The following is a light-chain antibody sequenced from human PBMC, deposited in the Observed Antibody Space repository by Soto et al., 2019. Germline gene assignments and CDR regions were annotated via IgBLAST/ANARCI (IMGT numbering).Light chain of an antibody. Sequence: DIQMTQSPSTLSGSVGARVTITCRASQSISSYLNWYQQKPGKAPKLLIYAASSLQSGVPSRFSGSGSGTDFALTITSLQAEDFATYYCQQLRMYPSTFGGGTKV. CDR3: QQLRMYPST. CDR1: QSISSY. J-gene: IGKJ4*01. V-gene: IGKV1-39*01. CDR2: AAS.